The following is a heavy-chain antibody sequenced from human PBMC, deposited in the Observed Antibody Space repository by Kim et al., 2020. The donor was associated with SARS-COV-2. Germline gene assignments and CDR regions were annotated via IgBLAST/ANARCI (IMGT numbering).Heavy chain of an antibody. CDR2: IWYDGSNK. CDR1: GFTFSSYG. CDR3: AKRAAAGSRVCPLDY. D-gene: IGHD6-13*01. Sequence: GGSLRLSCAASGFTFSSYGMHWVRQAPGKGLEWVAVIWYDGSNKYYADSVKGRFTISRDNSKNTLYLQMNSLRAEDTAVYYCAKRAAAGSRVCPLDYWGQGTLVTVSS. V-gene: IGHV3-33*06. J-gene: IGHJ4*02.